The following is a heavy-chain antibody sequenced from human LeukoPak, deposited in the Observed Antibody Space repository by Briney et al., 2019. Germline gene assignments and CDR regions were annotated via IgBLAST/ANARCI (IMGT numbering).Heavy chain of an antibody. V-gene: IGHV1-46*01. CDR1: GYTFTSYY. CDR2: INPSGGST. CDR3: ARDRERGYYYYYMDV. Sequence: ASVKVSCKASGYTFTSYYMHWVRQAPGQGLEWMGIINPSGGSTSYAQKFQGRVTMTRDTSISTAYMELSRLRSDDTAVYYCARDRERGYYYYYMDVWGKGTTVTVSS. D-gene: IGHD3-10*01. J-gene: IGHJ6*03.